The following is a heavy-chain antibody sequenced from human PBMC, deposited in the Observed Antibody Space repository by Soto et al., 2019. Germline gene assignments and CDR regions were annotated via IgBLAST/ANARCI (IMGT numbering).Heavy chain of an antibody. CDR2: IRSKAYGGTT. CDR3: TRDPKAYCGGDCSRTYY. Sequence: GSLRLSCTASGFTFGDYAMSWVRQAPGKGLEWVGFIRSKAYGGTTEYAASVKGRFTISRDDSKSIAYLQMNSLKTEDTAVYYCTRDPKAYCGGDCSRTYYWGQGTLVTVSS. V-gene: IGHV3-49*04. CDR1: GFTFGDYA. J-gene: IGHJ4*02. D-gene: IGHD2-21*02.